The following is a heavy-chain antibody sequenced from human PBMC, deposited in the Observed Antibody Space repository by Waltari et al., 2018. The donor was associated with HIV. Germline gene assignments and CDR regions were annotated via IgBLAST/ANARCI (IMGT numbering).Heavy chain of an antibody. J-gene: IGHJ5*02. CDR2: IYTSGST. V-gene: IGHV4-61*02. D-gene: IGHD5-12*01. CDR3: ARGGRDGYNLDWFDP. Sequence: QVQLQESGPGLVKPSQTLSLTCTVPGGSISSGSYYWSWIRQPAGKGLEWIGRIYTSGSTNYNPSLKSRVTISVDTSKNQFSLKLSSVTAADTAVYYCARGGRDGYNLDWFDPWGQGTLVTVSS. CDR1: GGSISSGSYY.